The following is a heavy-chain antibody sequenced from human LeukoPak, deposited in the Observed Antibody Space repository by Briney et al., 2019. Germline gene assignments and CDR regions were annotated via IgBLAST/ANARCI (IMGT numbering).Heavy chain of an antibody. CDR2: IIPIFGTA. V-gene: IGHV1-69*13. CDR3: ARESGSSGYSDHAAFDI. J-gene: IGHJ3*02. CDR1: GGTFSSYA. D-gene: IGHD3-22*01. Sequence: GASVKVSCKASGGTFSSYAISWVRQAPGQGLEWMGGIIPIFGTANYAQKFQGRVTITADESTSTAYMELSSLRSEDTAVYYCARESGSSGYSDHAAFDIWGQGTMVTVSS.